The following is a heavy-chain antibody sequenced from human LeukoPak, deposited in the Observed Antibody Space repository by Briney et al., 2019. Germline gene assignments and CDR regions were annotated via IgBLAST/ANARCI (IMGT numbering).Heavy chain of an antibody. Sequence: SETLSLTCTVSGGSISNYYWSWIRQPPGKGLEWIGYIYYSGSTNYNPSLKSRVTISVDTSKNHFSLKLSSVTAADTAVYYCAREGYCSGGSCYSSWFDPWGQGTLVTVSS. CDR3: AREGYCSGGSCYSSWFDP. CDR2: IYYSGST. CDR1: GGSISNYY. D-gene: IGHD2-15*01. V-gene: IGHV4-59*01. J-gene: IGHJ5*02.